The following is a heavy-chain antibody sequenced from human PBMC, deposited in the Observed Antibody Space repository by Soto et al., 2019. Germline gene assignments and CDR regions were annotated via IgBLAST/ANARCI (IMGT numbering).Heavy chain of an antibody. J-gene: IGHJ6*02. CDR2: TRNKANSYTT. Sequence: PGGSLRLSCAASGFTFSDHYMDWVRQAPGKGLEWVGRTRNKANSYTTEYAASVKGRFTISRDDSKNSLYLQMNSLRAEDTAVYYCARSSGGSGKLWNYYGMDVWGQGTTVTVSS. D-gene: IGHD3-10*01. CDR3: ARSSGGSGKLWNYYGMDV. V-gene: IGHV3-72*01. CDR1: GFTFSDHY.